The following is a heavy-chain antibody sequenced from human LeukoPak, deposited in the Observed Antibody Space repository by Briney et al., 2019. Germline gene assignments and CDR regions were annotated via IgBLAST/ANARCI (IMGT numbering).Heavy chain of an antibody. V-gene: IGHV4-34*01. CDR3: ARPYGSGSYFKDY. Sequence: KPSETLSLTCAVYGGSFSGYYWSWIRQPPGKGLEWIGEINHSGSTNYNPSLKSRVTISVDTSKNQFSLKLSSVTAADTAVYYCARPYGSGSYFKDYWGQRTLVTVCS. D-gene: IGHD3-10*01. CDR1: GGSFSGYY. J-gene: IGHJ4*02. CDR2: INHSGST.